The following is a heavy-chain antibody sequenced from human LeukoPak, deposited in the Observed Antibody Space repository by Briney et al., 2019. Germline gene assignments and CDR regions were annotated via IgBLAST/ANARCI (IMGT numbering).Heavy chain of an antibody. CDR2: VSVSADST. J-gene: IGHJ4*02. CDR1: GFTFSSNA. CDR3: AKASPYYDILTGYYYYFDY. V-gene: IGHV3-23*01. D-gene: IGHD3-9*01. Sequence: SGGSLRLSCAASGFTFSSNAMSWVRQAPGKGLEWVSAVSVSADSTYYADSVKGRFTISRDNSRNMVYLQMNGLRAEDTAVYYCAKASPYYDILTGYYYYFDYWGQGTLVTVSS.